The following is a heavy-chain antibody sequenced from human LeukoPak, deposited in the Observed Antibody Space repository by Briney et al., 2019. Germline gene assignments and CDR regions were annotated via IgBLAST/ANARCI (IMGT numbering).Heavy chain of an antibody. CDR2: ISVGTEYI. D-gene: IGHD3-3*01. Sequence: GGSLRLSCAASGFTFSTYVMNWFRQAPGKGLEWVSTISVGTEYIFYADSVKGRFTISRDDSNNALYLQMHSLRAEDTALYYCASGPPFLKYFEYWGQGTLVTVSS. CDR1: GFTFSTYV. V-gene: IGHV3-23*01. CDR3: ASGPPFLKYFEY. J-gene: IGHJ4*02.